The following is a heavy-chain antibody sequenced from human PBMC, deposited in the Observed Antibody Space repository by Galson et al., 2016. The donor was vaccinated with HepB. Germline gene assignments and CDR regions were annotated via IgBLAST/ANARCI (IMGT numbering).Heavy chain of an antibody. D-gene: IGHD3-10*01. Sequence: SLRLSCAASGFSFNDYYMNWIRQAPGKGLEWVSYISSSGRTIYYADSVKGRFTISRDNAKNSLYLQMNSLRAEDAAVYYCARQVYFSGPGTYPFDFWGQGTLVTVSS. J-gene: IGHJ4*02. CDR3: ARQVYFSGPGTYPFDF. CDR2: ISSSGRTI. V-gene: IGHV3-11*01. CDR1: GFSFNDYY.